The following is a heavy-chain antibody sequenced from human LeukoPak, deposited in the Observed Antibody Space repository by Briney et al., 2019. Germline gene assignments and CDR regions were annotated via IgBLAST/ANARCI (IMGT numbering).Heavy chain of an antibody. CDR3: ARDRRYDYVWGSYKNWFDP. D-gene: IGHD3-16*01. CDR1: GYSISSGYY. J-gene: IGHJ5*02. V-gene: IGHV4-38-2*02. Sequence: SETLSLTCTVSGYSISSGYYWGWIRQPPGKGLEWIGSIYHSGSTYYNPSLKSRVTISVDTSKNQFSLKLSSVTAADTAVYYCARDRRYDYVWGSYKNWFDPWGQGTLVTVSS. CDR2: IYHSGST.